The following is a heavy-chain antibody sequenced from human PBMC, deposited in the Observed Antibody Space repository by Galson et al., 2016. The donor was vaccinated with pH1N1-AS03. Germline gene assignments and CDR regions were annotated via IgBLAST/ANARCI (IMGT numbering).Heavy chain of an antibody. V-gene: IGHV5-51*03. D-gene: IGHD2-2*01. Sequence: QSGAEVKKPGESLKISYKGSGDSFDTYWIGWVRQMPGKGLEWVGIIYPGDSDTRYSPSFQGHVTISADASISTAYLQWSRLKASDTAISYCARRGHCPGISCYALESWGQGTMVNVSS. J-gene: IGHJ4*02. CDR1: GDSFDTYW. CDR2: IYPGDSDT. CDR3: ARRGHCPGISCYALES.